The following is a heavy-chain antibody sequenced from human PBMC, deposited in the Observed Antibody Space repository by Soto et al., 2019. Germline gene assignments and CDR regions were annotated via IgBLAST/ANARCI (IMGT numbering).Heavy chain of an antibody. D-gene: IGHD2-15*01. CDR1: GGTFGSYA. J-gene: IGHJ6*02. CDR3: ARSQGGSSSLDIYYYYYYGMDV. Sequence: QVQLVQSGAEVKKPGSSVKVSCKAPGGTFGSYAISWVRQAPGQGLEWMGGIIPIFGTANYAQKFQGRVTITADESTSTGYMELSSPRSEDTAVYYCARSQGGSSSLDIYYYYYYGMDVWGQGTTVTVSS. V-gene: IGHV1-69*01. CDR2: IIPIFGTA.